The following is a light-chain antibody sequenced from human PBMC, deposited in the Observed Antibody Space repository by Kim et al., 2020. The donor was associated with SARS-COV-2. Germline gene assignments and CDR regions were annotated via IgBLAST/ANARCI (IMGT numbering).Light chain of an antibody. Sequence: YELTQPPSVSVSPGQTARITCSGDALPKKYAYWYQQKSGQAPVLVIYEDSKRPSGIPERFSGSSSGTVATLSISGAQVEDEADYYCYSTDSSGNHRVFGGGTQLTVL. V-gene: IGLV3-10*01. CDR1: ALPKKY. CDR3: YSTDSSGNHRV. J-gene: IGLJ3*02. CDR2: EDS.